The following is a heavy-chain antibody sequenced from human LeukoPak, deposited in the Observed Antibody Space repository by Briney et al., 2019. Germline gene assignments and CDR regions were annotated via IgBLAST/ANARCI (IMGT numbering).Heavy chain of an antibody. V-gene: IGHV3-48*01. CDR2: ISSSGSTI. CDR1: GFTFSSYS. D-gene: IGHD4-23*01. CDR3: ARGATVVTPIVY. Sequence: GGSLRLSCAASGFTFSSYSMNWVRQAPGKGLEWVSYISSSGSTIYYADSVKGRFTISRDNAKNSLYLQMNSLRAEDTAVYYCARGATVVTPIVYWGQGTLVTVSS. J-gene: IGHJ4*02.